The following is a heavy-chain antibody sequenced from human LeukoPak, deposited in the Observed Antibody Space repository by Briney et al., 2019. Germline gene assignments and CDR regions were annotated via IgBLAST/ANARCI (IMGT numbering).Heavy chain of an antibody. CDR1: GFTFTNYW. V-gene: IGHV3-48*04. D-gene: IGHD3-10*01. J-gene: IGHJ6*03. Sequence: GGSLRLSCSASGFTFTNYWMSWVRQAPGKGLEWVSYISSSGSTIYYADSVKGRFTISRDNAKNSLYLQMNSLRAEDTAVYYCARIYRYGSGSYRHYYYYYMDVWGKGTTVTISS. CDR2: ISSSGSTI. CDR3: ARIYRYGSGSYRHYYYYYMDV.